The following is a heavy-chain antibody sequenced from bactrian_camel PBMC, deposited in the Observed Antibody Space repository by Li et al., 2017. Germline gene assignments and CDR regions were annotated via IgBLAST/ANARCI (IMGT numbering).Heavy chain of an antibody. D-gene: IGHD3*01. V-gene: IGHV3S60*01. CDR1: GFSFDSYA. J-gene: IGHJ4*01. Sequence: HVQLVESGGDLVQPGGSLRVSCVASGFSFDSYAMGWIRQAPGKGLEWVSSISWGGELTNYPDSVKGRFTISQDNAENTVYLQMNSLKPEDTAMYFCEVPKVTGCYYWGQGTQVTVS. CDR3: EVPKVTGCYY. CDR2: ISWGGELT.